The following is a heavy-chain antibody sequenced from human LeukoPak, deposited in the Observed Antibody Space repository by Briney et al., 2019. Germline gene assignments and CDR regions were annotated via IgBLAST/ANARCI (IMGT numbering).Heavy chain of an antibody. CDR1: GDSVSSNSAA. V-gene: IGHV6-1*01. D-gene: IGHD3-10*01. CDR3: ASYGSGSYWIPDDAFDI. Sequence: SQTLSLTCAISGDSVSSNSAAWNWIRQSPSRGLEWLGRTYYRSKWYNDYAVSVKSRITINPDTSKNQFSLQLNSVTPEDTAVYYCASYGSGSYWIPDDAFDIWGQGTMVTVSS. CDR2: TYYRSKWYN. J-gene: IGHJ3*02.